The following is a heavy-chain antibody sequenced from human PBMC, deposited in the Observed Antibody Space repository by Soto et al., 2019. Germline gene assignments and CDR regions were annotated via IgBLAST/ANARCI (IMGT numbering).Heavy chain of an antibody. J-gene: IGHJ5*02. V-gene: IGHV4-30-2*03. D-gene: IGHD3-10*01. Sequence: SSETLSLTCAVSGGSISSGGYSRGWIRQPPGKGLEWIGYIYYSGSTYYNPSLKSRVTISVDRSKNQFSLKLSSVTAADTAVYYCARLNTMVRGVKEYNWFDPWGQGTLVTVSS. CDR2: IYYSGST. CDR1: GGSISSGGYS. CDR3: ARLNTMVRGVKEYNWFDP.